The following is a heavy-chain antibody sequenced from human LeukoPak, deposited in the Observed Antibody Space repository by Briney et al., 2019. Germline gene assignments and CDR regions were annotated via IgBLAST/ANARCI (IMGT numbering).Heavy chain of an antibody. D-gene: IGHD6-6*01. V-gene: IGHV3-7*03. Sequence: GGSLRLSCAASGLTFSSHWMHWVRQAPGKGLEWVANIKQDGSEKYYVDSMKGRFTISRDNAKNSLYLQINSLRAEDTAVYYCARSSYSSSSSVWGQGTMVTVSS. CDR2: IKQDGSEK. CDR3: ARSSYSSSSSV. J-gene: IGHJ3*01. CDR1: GLTFSSHW.